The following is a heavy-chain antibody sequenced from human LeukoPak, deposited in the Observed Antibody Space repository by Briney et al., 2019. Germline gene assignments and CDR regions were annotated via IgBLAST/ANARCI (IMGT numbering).Heavy chain of an antibody. J-gene: IGHJ4*02. V-gene: IGHV4-59*08. CDR1: GGSISSYY. CDR2: IYYSGST. CDR3: ARSHLSPLFDY. Sequence: SETLSLTCTVSGGSISSYYWSWIRQPPGKGLEWIGYIYYSGSTNYNPSLKSRVTISVDTSKNQFSLKLSSVTVADTAVYYCARSHLSPLFDYWGQGTLVTVSS.